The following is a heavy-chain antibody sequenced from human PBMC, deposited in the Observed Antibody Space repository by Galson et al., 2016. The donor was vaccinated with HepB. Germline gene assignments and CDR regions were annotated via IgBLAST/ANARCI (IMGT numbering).Heavy chain of an antibody. V-gene: IGHV1-2*02. CDR2: INPSTGGT. CDR1: GYSFAGYY. Sequence: SVKVSCKASGYSFAGYYIHWVRQAPGLGLEWMGWINPSTGGTNYAPKFEGKVTMTGETSISTAYLEVNGLPSDDTAVYYCARVPLHCSSTGCYIDFWGQGSLVTVSS. D-gene: IGHD2-2*02. J-gene: IGHJ4*02. CDR3: ARVPLHCSSTGCYIDF.